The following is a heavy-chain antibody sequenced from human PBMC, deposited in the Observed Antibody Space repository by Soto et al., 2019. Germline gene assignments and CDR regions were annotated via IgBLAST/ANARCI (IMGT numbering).Heavy chain of an antibody. Sequence: PSETLSLTCTVSGGSISSGGYYWSWIRQHPGKGLGWIGYIYYSGSTYYNPSLKSRVTISVDTSKNQFSLKLSSVTAADTAVYYCARILTGTTGYFDYWGQGTLVTVSS. D-gene: IGHD1-20*01. J-gene: IGHJ4*02. CDR3: ARILTGTTGYFDY. CDR2: IYYSGST. CDR1: GGSISSGGYY. V-gene: IGHV4-31*03.